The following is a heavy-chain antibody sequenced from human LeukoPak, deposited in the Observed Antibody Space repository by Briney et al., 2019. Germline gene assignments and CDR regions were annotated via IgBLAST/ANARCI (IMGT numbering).Heavy chain of an antibody. CDR2: LSDSGGST. D-gene: IGHD3-10*01. V-gene: IGHV3-23*01. CDR1: GFTFSSYA. CDR3: ARAGYYGSGGSPGFDY. J-gene: IGHJ4*02. Sequence: GGSLRLSCAASGFTFSSYAMSWVRQAPGKGLEWVSGLSDSGGSTFYADSVKGRFTISRDNSKNTLFLQMNSLRAEDTAVYYCARAGYYGSGGSPGFDYWGQGTLVTVSS.